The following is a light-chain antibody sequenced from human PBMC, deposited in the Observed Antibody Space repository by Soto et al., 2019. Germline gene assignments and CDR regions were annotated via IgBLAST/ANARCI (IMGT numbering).Light chain of an antibody. CDR1: VLAKKY. CDR3: YSAADNNLV. CDR2: KDS. Sequence: SYELTQPSSVSVSPGQTARITCSGDVLAKKYARWFQQKPGQAPVLVIYKDSERPSGIPERFSGSSSVTTVTLTISGAHVEDEADYYCYSAADNNLVFGGGTKLTVL. V-gene: IGLV3-27*01. J-gene: IGLJ2*01.